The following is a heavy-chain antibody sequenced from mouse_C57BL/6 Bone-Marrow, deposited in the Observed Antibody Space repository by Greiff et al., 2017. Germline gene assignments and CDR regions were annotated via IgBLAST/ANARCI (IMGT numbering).Heavy chain of an antibody. CDR2: INPSNGGT. Sequence: VQLQQPGTELVKPGASVKLSCKASGYTFTSYWMHWVKQRPGQGLEWIGNINPSNGGTNYNEKFKSKATLTVDKSSSTAYMQLSSLTSEDSAVYSCARQAAQAPRYAMDDWGQGTTVTVSS. D-gene: IGHD3-2*02. J-gene: IGHJ4*01. V-gene: IGHV1-53*01. CDR1: GYTFTSYW. CDR3: ARQAAQAPRYAMDD.